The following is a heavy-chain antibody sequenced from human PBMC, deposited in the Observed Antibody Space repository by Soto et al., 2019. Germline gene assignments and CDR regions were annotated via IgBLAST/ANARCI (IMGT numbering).Heavy chain of an antibody. D-gene: IGHD4-17*01. Sequence: QVQLEEFGGGVVQPGRSLRLSCEASGFTFNTYSMHWVRQPPGKGLEWLAAIWYDGTQKYYADSVKGRFIISRDNSKKTLYLEMNSMRAEDTAVYYCARAGGTTVTGLWHCDSWGQGTLVTVSS. V-gene: IGHV3-33*01. CDR1: GFTFNTYS. CDR2: IWYDGTQK. CDR3: ARAGGTTVTGLWHCDS. J-gene: IGHJ4*02.